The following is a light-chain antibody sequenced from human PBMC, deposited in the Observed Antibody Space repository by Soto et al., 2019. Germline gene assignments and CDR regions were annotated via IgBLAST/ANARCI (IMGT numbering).Light chain of an antibody. CDR3: QQYNSYPWT. V-gene: IGKV1-5*01. J-gene: IGKJ1*01. CDR1: QGIDSS. Sequence: DIQMTQSPSTLSASVGDRVTITCRASQGIDSSFAWYQEKPGKAPKLLIYDASSLESGVPSRLSGSGSGTEFTLTISSLQPDDFATYYCQQYNSYPWTFGQGTKVDIK. CDR2: DAS.